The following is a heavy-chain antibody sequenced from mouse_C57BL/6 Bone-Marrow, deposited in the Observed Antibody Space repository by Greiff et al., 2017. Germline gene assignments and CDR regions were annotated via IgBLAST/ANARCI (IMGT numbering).Heavy chain of an antibody. Sequence: QVQLQQPGAELVRPGTSVKLSCKASGYTFTSYWMHWVKQRPGQGLEWIGVIDPSDSYTNYNQKFKGKATLTVDTSSSTAYMQLSRLTSEDSAVYYCARLLRRWYFDVWGTGTTVTVSS. CDR2: IDPSDSYT. D-gene: IGHD1-2*01. V-gene: IGHV1-59*01. CDR3: ARLLRRWYFDV. CDR1: GYTFTSYW. J-gene: IGHJ1*03.